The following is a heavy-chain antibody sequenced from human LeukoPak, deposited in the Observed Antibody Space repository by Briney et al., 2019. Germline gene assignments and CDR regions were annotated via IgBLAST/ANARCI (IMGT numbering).Heavy chain of an antibody. CDR3: ARQWELRRIDAFDI. D-gene: IGHD1-26*01. J-gene: IGHJ3*02. Sequence: GASVKVSCKASGYTFPSYFMHWVRQAPGQGLEWMGIINPTGGSTTYAQKFQGRVTMTRDTSTSTVYMELSSLRSEDTAVYYCARQWELRRIDAFDIWGQGTMVTVSS. CDR2: INPTGGST. V-gene: IGHV1-46*01. CDR1: GYTFPSYF.